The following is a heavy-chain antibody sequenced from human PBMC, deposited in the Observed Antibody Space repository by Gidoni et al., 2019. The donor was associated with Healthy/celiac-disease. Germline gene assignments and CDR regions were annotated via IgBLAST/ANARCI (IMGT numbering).Heavy chain of an antibody. J-gene: IGHJ4*02. Sequence: VQSGAEVKKPGSSVKVSCKASGGTFSSYAISWVRQAPGQGLEWMGRIIPILGIANYAQKFQGRVTITADKSTSTAYMELSSLRSEDTAVYYCARDASHMVRGVTPGFWGQGTLVTVSS. D-gene: IGHD3-10*01. CDR2: IIPILGIA. V-gene: IGHV1-69*04. CDR1: GGTFSSYA. CDR3: ARDASHMVRGVTPGF.